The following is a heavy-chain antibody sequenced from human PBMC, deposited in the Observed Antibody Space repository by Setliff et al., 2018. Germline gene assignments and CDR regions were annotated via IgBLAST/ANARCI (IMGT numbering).Heavy chain of an antibody. Sequence: GASVKVSCKASGGSFRNSGSGWVRQAPGQGLEWIGGIVPIYGPAKYAQEFQGRVEITTDESTNTAYMELSSLTSDDTATYYCAKASVWVVDANCGSFDVWGQGTVVTVSS. CDR1: GGSFRNSG. CDR3: AKASVWVVDANCGSFDV. CDR2: IVPIYGPA. V-gene: IGHV1-69*05. J-gene: IGHJ3*01. D-gene: IGHD2-15*01.